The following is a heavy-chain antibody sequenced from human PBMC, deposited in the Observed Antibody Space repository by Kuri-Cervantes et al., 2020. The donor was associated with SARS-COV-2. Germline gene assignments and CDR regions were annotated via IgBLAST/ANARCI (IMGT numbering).Heavy chain of an antibody. CDR2: IYYSGST. D-gene: IGHD3-22*01. CDR3: ARDSSGYSNGGFDP. Sequence: SETLSLTCTVSGGSISSYYWSWIRQPPGKGLEWIGYIYYSGSTNYNPSLKSRVTISVDTSKNQFSLKLSSVTAADTAVYYCARDSSGYSNGGFDPWGQGNLVTCSS. CDR1: GGSISSYY. V-gene: IGHV4-59*01. J-gene: IGHJ5*02.